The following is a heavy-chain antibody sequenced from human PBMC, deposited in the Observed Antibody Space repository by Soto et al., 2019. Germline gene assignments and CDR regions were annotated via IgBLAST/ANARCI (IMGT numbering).Heavy chain of an antibody. CDR3: AHPVLRRLEV. V-gene: IGHV3-30*03. CDR2: ISYDGSNK. Sequence: QVQLVESGGGVVQPGRSLRLSCAASGFTFSSYGMHWVRQAPGKGLEWVAVISYDGSNKYYADSVKGRFTISRDNSKNTLYLQMNSLRAEDTAVYYCAHPVLRRLEVRGQGTLVTVSS. CDR1: GFTFSSYG. J-gene: IGHJ4*02. D-gene: IGHD1-1*01.